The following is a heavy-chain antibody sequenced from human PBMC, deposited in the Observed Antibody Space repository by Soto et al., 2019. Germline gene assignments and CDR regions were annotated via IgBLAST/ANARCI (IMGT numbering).Heavy chain of an antibody. J-gene: IGHJ5*02. V-gene: IGHV3-23*01. Sequence: QSXGALVVPCPASGFTFSSYAMSWVRQAPGKGLEWVSAISGSGGSTYYADSVKVRFTISRDNSKNTLYLQMNRLRAEDTAVYYCAKGADYYDSSGPYNWFDPWGQGTLVTVYS. CDR3: AKGADYYDSSGPYNWFDP. CDR1: GFTFSSYA. CDR2: ISGSGGST. D-gene: IGHD3-22*01.